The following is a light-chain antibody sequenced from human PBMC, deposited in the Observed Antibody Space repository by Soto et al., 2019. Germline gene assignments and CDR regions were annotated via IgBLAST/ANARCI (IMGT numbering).Light chain of an antibody. Sequence: QSVLTQPPSASGTPGQRVTISCSGSSSNVGSHTVNWYQQVPGTAPKLLIYDNNRRPSGVPDRFSGSKSATSASLAISGLQSDDEADYYCAACDDSLNGVFGGGTKLTVL. CDR1: SSNVGSHT. CDR3: AACDDSLNGV. V-gene: IGLV1-44*01. J-gene: IGLJ2*01. CDR2: DNN.